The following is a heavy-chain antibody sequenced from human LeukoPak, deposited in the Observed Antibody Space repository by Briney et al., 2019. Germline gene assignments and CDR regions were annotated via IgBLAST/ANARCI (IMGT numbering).Heavy chain of an antibody. Sequence: SETLSLTCTVSGAFFSRYYYNWIRQPAGKGLEWIGRIYTSGSTNYNPSLKSRVTMSVDTSKNQFSLKLSSVTAADTAVYYCARVSSSSGRGYYYYYMDVWGKGTTVTVSS. CDR1: GAFFSRYY. CDR3: ARVSSSSGRGYYYYYMDV. V-gene: IGHV4-4*07. D-gene: IGHD6-6*01. J-gene: IGHJ6*03. CDR2: IYTSGST.